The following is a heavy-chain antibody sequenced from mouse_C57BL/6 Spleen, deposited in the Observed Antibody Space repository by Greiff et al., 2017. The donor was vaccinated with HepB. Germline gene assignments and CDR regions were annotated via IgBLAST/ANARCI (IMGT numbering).Heavy chain of an antibody. CDR3: ARIYYGNFSFDY. J-gene: IGHJ2*01. D-gene: IGHD2-1*01. CDR1: GFTFSSYA. CDR2: ISDGGSYT. V-gene: IGHV5-4*01. Sequence: EVQLVESGGGLVKPGGSLKLSCAASGFTFSSYAMSWVRQTPEKRLEWVATISDGGSYTYYPDNVKGRFTISRDNAKNNLYLQMSHLKSEDTAMYYCARIYYGNFSFDYWGQGTTLTVSS.